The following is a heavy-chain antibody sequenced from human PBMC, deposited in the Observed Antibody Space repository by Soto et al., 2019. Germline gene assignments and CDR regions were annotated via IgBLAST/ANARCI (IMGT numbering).Heavy chain of an antibody. CDR3: ARDGSLRYCSGVSCYPEYYFDY. CDR1: GFTFSSYA. CDR2: ISSNGGST. J-gene: IGHJ4*02. D-gene: IGHD2-15*01. Sequence: PGGSLRLSCAASGFTFSSYAMHWVRQAPGKGLEYVSAISSNGGSTYYANSVRGRFTISRDNSKNTLYLQMGSLRAEDMAVYYCARDGSLRYCSGVSCYPEYYFDYCGKGTLVTVSS. V-gene: IGHV3-64*01.